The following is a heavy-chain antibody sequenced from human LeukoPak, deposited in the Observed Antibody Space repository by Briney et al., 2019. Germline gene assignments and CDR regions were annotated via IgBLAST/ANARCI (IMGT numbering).Heavy chain of an antibody. CDR2: IVVGSGNT. CDR3: AALDGSYYPKSAY. D-gene: IGHD1-26*01. CDR1: GFTFTSSA. V-gene: IGHV1-58*02. J-gene: IGHJ4*02. Sequence: ASVKVSCKASGFTFTSSAMQWVRQARGQRLEWVGWIVVGSGNTNYAQKFQERVTITRDMSTSTAYMELSGLRSEDTAVYYCAALDGSYYPKSAYWGQGTLVTVSS.